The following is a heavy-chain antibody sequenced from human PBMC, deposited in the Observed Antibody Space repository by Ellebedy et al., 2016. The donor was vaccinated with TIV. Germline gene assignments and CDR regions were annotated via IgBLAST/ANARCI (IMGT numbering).Heavy chain of an antibody. V-gene: IGHV3-23*01. Sequence: PGGSLRLSCAASGFTFSNAWMSWVRQAPGKGLEWVSAISGSGGSTYYADAVKGRFTISRDNSKNTVYLQMNSLRAEDTAVYFCTRGKARTGYQYGMDLWGQGTTVAVSS. J-gene: IGHJ6*02. CDR2: ISGSGGST. D-gene: IGHD6-13*01. CDR3: TRGKARTGYQYGMDL. CDR1: GFTFSNAW.